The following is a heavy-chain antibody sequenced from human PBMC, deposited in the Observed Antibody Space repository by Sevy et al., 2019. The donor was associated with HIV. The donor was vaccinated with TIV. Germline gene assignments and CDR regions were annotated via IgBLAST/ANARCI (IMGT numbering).Heavy chain of an antibody. V-gene: IGHV1-8*02. CDR1: GYTFTSYD. Sequence: ASVKVSCKSSGYTFTSYDIHWVRQAPGQGLEGMGWMSPKSGNTGYAKKFQGRVTMTMDTSISTAYMELSRLRSEDTAVYYCARWWGTGYYYYYAMDVWGQGTTVTVSS. J-gene: IGHJ6*02. D-gene: IGHD2-8*02. CDR2: MSPKSGNT. CDR3: ARWWGTGYYYYYAMDV.